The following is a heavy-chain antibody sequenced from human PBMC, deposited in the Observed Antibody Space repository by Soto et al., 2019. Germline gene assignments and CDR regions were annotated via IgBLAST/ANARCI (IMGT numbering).Heavy chain of an antibody. J-gene: IGHJ4*02. CDR2: IWYDGTKK. Sequence: QVQLVESGGGVVQPGRSLRLSCAASKFTFSDFGMHWVRQAPDKGLEWLGTIWYDGTKKIYGDSVKGRFTIFRDNSKNTLYLHMNSLRVEATAVYYCVRDTYDTTADYWGRGSLVTVSS. D-gene: IGHD3-22*01. CDR3: VRDTYDTTADY. CDR1: KFTFSDFG. V-gene: IGHV3-33*01.